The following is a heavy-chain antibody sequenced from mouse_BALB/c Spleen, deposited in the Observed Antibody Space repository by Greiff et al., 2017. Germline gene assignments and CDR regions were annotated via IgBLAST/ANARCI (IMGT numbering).Heavy chain of an antibody. J-gene: IGHJ2*01. Sequence: QVQLQQSGAELARPGASVKLSCKASGYTFTSYWMQWVKQRPGQGLEWIGAIYPGDGDTRYTQKFKGKATLTADKSSSTAYMQLSSLASEDSAVYYCARSVPYNLGDYWGQGTTLTVSS. V-gene: IGHV1-87*01. CDR1: GYTFTSYW. CDR2: IYPGDGDT. D-gene: IGHD1-3*01. CDR3: ARSVPYNLGDY.